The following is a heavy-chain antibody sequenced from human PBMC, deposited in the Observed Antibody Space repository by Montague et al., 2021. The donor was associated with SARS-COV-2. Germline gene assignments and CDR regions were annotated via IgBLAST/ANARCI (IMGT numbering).Heavy chain of an antibody. D-gene: IGHD3-16*02. CDR2: VLYTGVT. J-gene: IGHJ4*02. V-gene: IGHV4-61*01. Sequence: SETLSLTCSVSGGSVRSGSYYWSWIRQPPGKGLQWIGNVLYTGVTSFNPSLKSRLTMSVDSSKNEFSLNLRSVTAADAAVYYCEMTAVIRDQYYLDYWGQGTLVAVSS. CDR1: GGSVRSGSYY. CDR3: EMTAVIRDQYYLDY.